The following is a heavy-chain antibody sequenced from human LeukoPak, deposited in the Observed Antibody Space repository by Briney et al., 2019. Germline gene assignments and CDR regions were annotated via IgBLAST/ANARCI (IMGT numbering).Heavy chain of an antibody. CDR1: GGTFSSYA. V-gene: IGHV1-69*04. CDR2: IIPIFGIA. J-gene: IGHJ5*02. Sequence: SVKVSCKASGGTFSSYAISWVRQAPGQGLEWMGRIIPIFGIANYAQKFQGRVTITADKSTSTAYMELSSLRSEDTAVYYCAREGIRSFKWFDPWGQGTLVTVSS. D-gene: IGHD3-16*01. CDR3: AREGIRSFKWFDP.